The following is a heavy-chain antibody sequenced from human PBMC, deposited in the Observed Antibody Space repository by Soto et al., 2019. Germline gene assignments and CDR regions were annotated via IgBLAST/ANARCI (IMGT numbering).Heavy chain of an antibody. CDR2: IYSGGYT. CDR3: ATPGGGGGY. V-gene: IGHV3-53*01. D-gene: IGHD3-10*01. CDR1: GFTVSNNY. J-gene: IGHJ4*02. Sequence: EVQLVESGGGLIQPGGSLRLSCAVSGFTVSNNYMSWVRQAPGKGLEGVSVIYSGGYTAYGDSVKGRFTISRDNSKNTIYIQIKGLKAHGPAGYYWATPGGGGGYWGQGTLVTVSS.